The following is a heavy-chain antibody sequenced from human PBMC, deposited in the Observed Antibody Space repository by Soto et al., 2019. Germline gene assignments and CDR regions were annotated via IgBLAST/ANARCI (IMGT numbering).Heavy chain of an antibody. Sequence: PGGSLRLSCAASGFTFSSYGMHWVRQAPGKGLEWVAVISYDGSNKYYADSVKGRFTISRDNSKNTLYLQMNSLRAEDTAVYYCAKDLPPSSGTMIVVAPGAFDICGQGTMVTVSS. J-gene: IGHJ3*02. CDR3: AKDLPPSSGTMIVVAPGAFDI. V-gene: IGHV3-30*18. CDR2: ISYDGSNK. D-gene: IGHD3-22*01. CDR1: GFTFSSYG.